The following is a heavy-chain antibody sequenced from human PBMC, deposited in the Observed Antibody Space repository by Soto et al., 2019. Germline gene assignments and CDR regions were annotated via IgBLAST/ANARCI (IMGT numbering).Heavy chain of an antibody. CDR3: ARYRFSGNRWSKFDY. Sequence: SEALSRACTVPVVTDSSYAYYWSWIQKPRGKGLEWIWNIYHKGNTYYSPALKSRLVIGLDTSKNEFSLSLSSVTAADTAVYYCARYRFSGNRWSKFDYWGQGTLVTVSS. CDR2: IYHKGNT. D-gene: IGHD3-16*02. CDR1: VVTDSSYAYY. J-gene: IGHJ4*02. V-gene: IGHV4-31*03.